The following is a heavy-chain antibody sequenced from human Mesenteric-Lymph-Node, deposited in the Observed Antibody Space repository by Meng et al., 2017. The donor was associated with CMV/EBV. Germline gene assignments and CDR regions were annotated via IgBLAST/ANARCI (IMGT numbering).Heavy chain of an antibody. J-gene: IGHJ5*02. Sequence: QVQLVQSRAEVGKPGASVMVSCKASGYTFTDFYMHWVRQAPGQGLEWMGRINPNSGASNSAQNFQGRVTMTRDTSISTAYMELGRLTSDDTAVYYCARDNVNPEGFDPWGQGTLVTVSS. CDR1: GYTFTDFY. D-gene: IGHD2/OR15-2a*01. CDR2: INPNSGAS. V-gene: IGHV1-2*06. CDR3: ARDNVNPEGFDP.